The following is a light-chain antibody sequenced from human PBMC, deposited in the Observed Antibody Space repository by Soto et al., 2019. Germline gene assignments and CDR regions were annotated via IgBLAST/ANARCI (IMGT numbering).Light chain of an antibody. CDR3: PASAFLPIT. Sequence: EGVTLSFMARQCLGDTLAWYQHKPGQTPRLLIYDTSTRATGVPARFSGSRSGPEFTLTIIFLQSEDFALYCCPASAFLPIT. V-gene: IGKV3-15*01. CDR1: QCLGDT. CDR2: DTS. J-gene: IGKJ5*01.